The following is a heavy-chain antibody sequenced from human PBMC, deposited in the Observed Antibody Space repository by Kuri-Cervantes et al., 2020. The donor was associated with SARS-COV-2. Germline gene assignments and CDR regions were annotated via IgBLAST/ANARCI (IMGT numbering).Heavy chain of an antibody. CDR1: GYSISGGYY. J-gene: IGHJ6*03. CDR2: IYHSGST. Sequence: GSLRLSCAVSGYSISGGYYWGWIRQPPGKGLEWIGSIYHSGSTYYNPSLKSRVTISVDTSKNQFSLKLSSVTAADTAVYYCALRTLPWYYYYMDVWGKGTTVTVSS. V-gene: IGHV4-38-2*01. D-gene: IGHD3/OR15-3a*01. CDR3: ALRTLPWYYYYMDV.